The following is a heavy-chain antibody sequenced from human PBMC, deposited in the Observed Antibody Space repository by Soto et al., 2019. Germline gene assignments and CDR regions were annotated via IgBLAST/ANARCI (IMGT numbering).Heavy chain of an antibody. Sequence: QVQLQESGPGLVKPSQTLSLTCTVSGGSISSGGYYWSWIRQHPGKGLEWIGYIYYSGSTYYNPSLESRVTIPVATSNNQISLQLSSVTAADTAVYYCARGRYGSGFDYWGQVTLVTVSS. D-gene: IGHD3-10*01. CDR3: ARGRYGSGFDY. J-gene: IGHJ4*02. V-gene: IGHV4-31*03. CDR1: GGSISSGGYY. CDR2: IYYSGST.